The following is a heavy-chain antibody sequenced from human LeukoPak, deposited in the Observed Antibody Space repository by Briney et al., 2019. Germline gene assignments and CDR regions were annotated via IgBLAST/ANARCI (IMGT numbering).Heavy chain of an antibody. CDR2: INHSGST. V-gene: IGHV4-34*01. CDR1: GGSFSGYY. D-gene: IGHD3-22*01. J-gene: IGHJ4*02. Sequence: SETLSLTCAVYGGSFSGYYWSWIRQPPGKGLEWIGEINHSGSTNYNPSLKSRVTISVDTSKNQFSLKLSSVTAADTAVYYCARRGDYDSSGYNYWGQGTLATVSS. CDR3: ARRGDYDSSGYNY.